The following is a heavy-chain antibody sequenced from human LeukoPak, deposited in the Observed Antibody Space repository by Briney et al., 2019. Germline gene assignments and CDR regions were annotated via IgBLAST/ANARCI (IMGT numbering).Heavy chain of an antibody. Sequence: SETLSLTCAVYGGSFSGYYWSWIRQPPRKGLEWIGEINHSGSTNYNPSLKSRVNISVDTSKNQFSLKLNSVTAADTAVYYCARGSVRGSIWTWFDPGGRGTRFTVSS. CDR1: GGSFSGYY. CDR2: INHSGST. J-gene: IGHJ5*02. CDR3: ARGSVRGSIWTWFDP. D-gene: IGHD3-3*02. V-gene: IGHV4-34*01.